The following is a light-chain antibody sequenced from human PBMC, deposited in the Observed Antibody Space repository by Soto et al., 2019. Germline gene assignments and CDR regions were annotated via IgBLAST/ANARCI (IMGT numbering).Light chain of an antibody. V-gene: IGKV3-11*02. Sequence: EIVLTQSPATLSLSPGERATLSCRASQSVSSYLAWYQQKPGQAPRLLIYDASTRATGIPARFSGSGSGRDFTLTISSLEPADFAVYYCQQHSNWPLFTFGPGTKVDIK. CDR3: QQHSNWPLFT. CDR2: DAS. J-gene: IGKJ3*01. CDR1: QSVSSY.